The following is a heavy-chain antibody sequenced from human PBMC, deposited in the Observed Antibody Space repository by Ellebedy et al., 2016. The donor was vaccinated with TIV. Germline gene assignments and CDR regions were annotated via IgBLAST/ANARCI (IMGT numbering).Heavy chain of an antibody. J-gene: IGHJ4*02. CDR2: IWYDGSNE. Sequence: GESLKISXAASGFTFSSYSMNWVRQAPGKGLEWVAVIWYDGSNEYYADSVKGRFTISRDNSKNTLYLQMNSLRAEDTAVYYCARDPYDRSGWDFDYWGQGTLVTVSS. CDR1: GFTFSSYS. D-gene: IGHD3-22*01. CDR3: ARDPYDRSGWDFDY. V-gene: IGHV3-33*08.